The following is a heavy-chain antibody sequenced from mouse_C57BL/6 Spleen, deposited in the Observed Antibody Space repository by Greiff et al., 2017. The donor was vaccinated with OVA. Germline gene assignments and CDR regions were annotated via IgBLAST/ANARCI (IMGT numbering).Heavy chain of an antibody. V-gene: IGHV1-53*01. D-gene: IGHD2-5*01. J-gene: IGHJ1*03. CDR1: GYTFTSYW. CDR2: INPSNGGT. Sequence: VQLQQSGTELVKPGASVKLSCKASGYTFTSYWMHWVKQRPGQGLEWIGNINPSNGGTNYNEKFKSKATLTVDKSSSTAYMQLSSLTSEDSAVYYCARSNSNYWYFDVWGTGTTVTVSS. CDR3: ARSNSNYWYFDV.